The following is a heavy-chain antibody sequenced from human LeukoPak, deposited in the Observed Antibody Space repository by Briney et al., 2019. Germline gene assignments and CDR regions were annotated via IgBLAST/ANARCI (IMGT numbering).Heavy chain of an antibody. D-gene: IGHD2-2*02. CDR2: IYTSGST. V-gene: IGHV4-61*02. J-gene: IGHJ4*02. CDR3: ARDLGYCSSTSCYKLEPLGY. Sequence: SETLSLTCTVSGGSISSGSYYWSWIRQPAGKGLEWIGRIYTSGSTNYNPSLKSRVTISVDTSKNQFSLKLSSVTAAHTAVYYCARDLGYCSSTSCYKLEPLGYWGQGTLVTVSS. CDR1: GGSISSGSYY.